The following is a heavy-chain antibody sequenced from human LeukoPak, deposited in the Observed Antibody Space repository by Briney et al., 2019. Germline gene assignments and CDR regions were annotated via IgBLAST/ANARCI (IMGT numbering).Heavy chain of an antibody. D-gene: IGHD3-10*01. V-gene: IGHV3-23*01. J-gene: IGHJ5*02. CDR3: AKDTVWFGGGFDP. CDR1: GFTFSSYW. Sequence: PGGSLRLSCAASGFTFSSYWMTWVRQAPGKGLEWVSTISGSGGSTYYADSVKGRFTISRDNSKNTLYLQMNSLRAEDTAVYYCAKDTVWFGGGFDPWGQGTLVTVSS. CDR2: ISGSGGST.